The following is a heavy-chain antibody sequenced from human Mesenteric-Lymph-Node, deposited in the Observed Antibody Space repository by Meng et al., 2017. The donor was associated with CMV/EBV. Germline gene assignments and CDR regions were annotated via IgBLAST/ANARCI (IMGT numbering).Heavy chain of an antibody. V-gene: IGHV1-2*02. D-gene: IGHD2-2*01. CDR2: INFNAGGT. CDR1: RYTFTDYF. Sequence: ASVKVSCKASRYTFTDYFIQWMRQAPGQGLEWMGWINFNAGGTNYPQKFQGRVTVTRDTSISTVYMELSSLRFEDTAVYYCARSRAQSSGSSSNWGQGTLVTVSS. CDR3: ARSRAQSSGSSSN. J-gene: IGHJ4*02.